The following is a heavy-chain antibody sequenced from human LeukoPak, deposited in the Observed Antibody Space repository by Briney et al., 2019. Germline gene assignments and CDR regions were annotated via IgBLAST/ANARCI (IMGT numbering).Heavy chain of an antibody. CDR3: AKDQWLVLNY. J-gene: IGHJ4*02. CDR2: IKQDGSEK. D-gene: IGHD6-19*01. Sequence: GGSLRLSCAASGFTFSSYWMSWVRQAPGKGLEWVANIKQDGSEKYYVDSVKGRFTISRDNSKNTLYLQMNSMRSDDTALYYCAKDQWLVLNYWGQGTLVTVSS. V-gene: IGHV3-7*01. CDR1: GFTFSSYW.